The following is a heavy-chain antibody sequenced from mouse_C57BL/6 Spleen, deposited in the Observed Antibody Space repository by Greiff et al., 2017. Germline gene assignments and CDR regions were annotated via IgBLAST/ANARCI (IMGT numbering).Heavy chain of an antibody. CDR1: GYTFTSYW. J-gene: IGHJ2*01. Sequence: QVQLKQPGAELVKPGASVKMSCKASGYTFTSYWITWVKQRPGQGLEWIGDIYPGSGSTNYNEKFKSKATLTVDTSSSSAYMQRSSLTSEDSAVYYRASEFITTVVATPYFDYWGQGTTLTVSS. CDR2: IYPGSGST. CDR3: ASEFITTVVATPYFDY. D-gene: IGHD1-1*01. V-gene: IGHV1-55*01.